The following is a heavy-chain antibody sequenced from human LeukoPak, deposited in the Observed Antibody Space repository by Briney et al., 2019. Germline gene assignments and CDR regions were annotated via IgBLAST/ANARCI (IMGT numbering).Heavy chain of an antibody. CDR1: GGSISSYY. CDR3: ARVFRAARSLWYYYYMDV. D-gene: IGHD6-6*01. V-gene: IGHV4-59*01. Sequence: KPSETLSLTCTVSGGSISSYYWSWIWKRPRKGLGWIGYIYYSVSTNYNPSIKSRVTISVDTSKNQFSLKLSSVTAADTAVYYCARVFRAARSLWYYYYMDVWGKGTTVTVSS. CDR2: IYYSVST. J-gene: IGHJ6*03.